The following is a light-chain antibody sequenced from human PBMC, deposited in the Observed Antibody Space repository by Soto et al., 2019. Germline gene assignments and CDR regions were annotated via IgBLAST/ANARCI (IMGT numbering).Light chain of an antibody. CDR3: QQYTNWLYT. CDR2: GAS. CDR1: QSVSSN. J-gene: IGKJ2*01. Sequence: EIVMTQSPATLSVSPGERATLSCRASQSVSSNLAWYQQKPGQAPRLLIYGASTSATGIPARFSVSGSGTEFNRTISSLQSEDFAVYYCQQYTNWLYTFGKGTKLEIK. V-gene: IGKV3-15*01.